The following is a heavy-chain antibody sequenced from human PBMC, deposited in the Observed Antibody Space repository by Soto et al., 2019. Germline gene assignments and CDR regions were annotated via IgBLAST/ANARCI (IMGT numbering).Heavy chain of an antibody. J-gene: IGHJ4*02. Sequence: ESGGGVVQPGRSLRLSCAASGFTFSSYGMHWVRQAPGKGLEWVAVISYDGSNKYYADSVKGRFTISRDNSKNTLYLQMNSLRAEDTAVYYCAKVRDYDSSGLFDYWGQGTLVTVSS. CDR2: ISYDGSNK. D-gene: IGHD3-22*01. V-gene: IGHV3-30*18. CDR3: AKVRDYDSSGLFDY. CDR1: GFTFSSYG.